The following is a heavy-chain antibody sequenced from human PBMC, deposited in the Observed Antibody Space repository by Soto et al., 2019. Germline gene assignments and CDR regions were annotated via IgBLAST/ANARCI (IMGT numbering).Heavy chain of an antibody. CDR1: GFRFDDYG. Sequence: PGGSLRLSCEVSGFRFDDYGMHWVRQAPGKGLEWIAGISRDSRSISYGASMKGRFTISRDNAKNSLYLQLNSLRADDTAFYYCVKDALTTVPYYFDYCGQGALVTVSS. V-gene: IGHV3-9*01. CDR3: VKDALTTVPYYFDY. D-gene: IGHD4-17*01. J-gene: IGHJ4*02. CDR2: ISRDSRSI.